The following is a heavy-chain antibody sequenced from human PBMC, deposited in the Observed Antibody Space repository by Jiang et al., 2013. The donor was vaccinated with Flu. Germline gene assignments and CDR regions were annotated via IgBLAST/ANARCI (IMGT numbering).Heavy chain of an antibody. CDR2: IYPGDSDT. CDR3: ARARYSTSSTSAYFDY. CDR1: GYSFTTYW. D-gene: IGHD6-6*01. V-gene: IGHV5-51*01. Sequence: GAEVKKPGESLKISCKGSGYSFTTYWIGWVRQMPGKGLEWMGIIYPGDSDTRYSPSFQGQVTISADKSLNATYLQWSSLKASDSAIYYCARARYSTSSTSAYFDYWGQGTLVTVS. J-gene: IGHJ4*02.